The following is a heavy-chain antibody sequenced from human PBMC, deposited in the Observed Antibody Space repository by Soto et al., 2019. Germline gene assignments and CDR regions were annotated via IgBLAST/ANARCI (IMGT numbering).Heavy chain of an antibody. V-gene: IGHV1-69*06. CDR2: IIAMCGTT. CDR1: GDTFKKFA. J-gene: IGHJ6*02. CDR3: ARGVVPADGAAPDYFDDGVDV. D-gene: IGHD6-6*01. Sequence: QVQLVQSGPEVTKPGSSVKVSCTTSGDTFKKFAISWVRQAPGQGPEWMGGIIAMCGTTKYTEKFQGRVTFTADKSTGTAYMELTSRMSADTATYFCARGVVPADGAAPDYFDDGVDVWGQGNKGTVSS.